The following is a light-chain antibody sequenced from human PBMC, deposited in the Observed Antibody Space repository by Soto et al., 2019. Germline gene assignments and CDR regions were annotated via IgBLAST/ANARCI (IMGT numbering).Light chain of an antibody. CDR3: QQCGVSPWT. CDR1: QSVGSTS. J-gene: IGKJ1*01. CDR2: DTP. Sequence: FVLTQSPVTLSLSPGEGATLSCRASQSVGSTSLAWYQQKPGQAPRLLIYDTPSRATGIPARFSGSGSGTDFTLTISRLEPEDFAVYYCQQCGVSPWTFGQGTKVEI. V-gene: IGKV3-20*01.